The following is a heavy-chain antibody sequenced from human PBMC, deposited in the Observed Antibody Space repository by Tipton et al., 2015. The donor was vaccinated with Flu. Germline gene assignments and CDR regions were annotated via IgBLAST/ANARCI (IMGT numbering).Heavy chain of an antibody. CDR1: GGSISQYY. V-gene: IGHV4-59*08. CDR2: IYYTGST. CDR3: ARRDYDILTGSRAFDI. D-gene: IGHD3-9*01. Sequence: LRLSCSVSGGSISQYYWSWIRQPPGKGLEWIGYIYYTGSTHYNPSLKSRVIISVDTSQNVLSLQLSSVIAADTAVYYCARRDYDILTGSRAFDIWGQGTMVTVSP. J-gene: IGHJ3*02.